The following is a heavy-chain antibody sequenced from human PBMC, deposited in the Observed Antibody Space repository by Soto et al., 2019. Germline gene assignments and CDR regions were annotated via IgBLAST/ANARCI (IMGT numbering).Heavy chain of an antibody. CDR3: ARDPNIVATMGSIYYYYGMDV. D-gene: IGHD5-12*01. CDR2: INSDGSRT. CDR1: GFTFSSYW. Sequence: GGSLRLSCAASGFTFSSYWMHWVRQAPGKGLVWVSRINSDGSRTYYVDSVKGRFTISRDNAKNSLYLQMNSLRAEDTAVYYCARDPNIVATMGSIYYYYGMDVWGQGTTVTVS. V-gene: IGHV3-74*01. J-gene: IGHJ6*02.